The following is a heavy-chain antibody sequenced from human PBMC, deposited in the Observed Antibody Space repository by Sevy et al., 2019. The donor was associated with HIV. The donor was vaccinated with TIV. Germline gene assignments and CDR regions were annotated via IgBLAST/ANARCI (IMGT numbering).Heavy chain of an antibody. CDR2: IRYEGSDK. J-gene: IGHJ4*02. CDR1: GFTFSNYG. CDR3: SKDLAGPGRRYFDY. D-gene: IGHD6-13*01. V-gene: IGHV3-30*02. Sequence: GGSLRLSCAASGFTFSNYGMHWVRQVPGKGLEWVTFIRYEGSDKYYAASVKGRFTISRVDSTNTLYLQIDSLTPEDTAIYYCSKDLAGPGRRYFDYWGQGTLVTVSS.